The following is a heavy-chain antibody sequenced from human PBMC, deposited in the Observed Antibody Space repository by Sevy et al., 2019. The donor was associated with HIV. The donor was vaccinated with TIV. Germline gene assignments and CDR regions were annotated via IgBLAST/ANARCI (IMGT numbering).Heavy chain of an antibody. V-gene: IGHV1-24*01. J-gene: IGHJ6*02. CDR3: ATGGMVRGVYYYYGMDD. CDR1: GYTLTELS. CDR2: FDPEDGET. D-gene: IGHD3-10*01. Sequence: ASVKVSCKVSGYTLTELSMHWVRQAPGKGLEWMGGFDPEDGETIYVQKFQGRVTMTEDTSTDTAYMELSSLRSEDTAVYYCATGGMVRGVYYYYGMDDWGQGTTVTVSS.